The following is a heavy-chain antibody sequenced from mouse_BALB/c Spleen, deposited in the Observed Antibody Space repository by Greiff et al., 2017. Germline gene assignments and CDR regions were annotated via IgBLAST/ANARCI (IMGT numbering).Heavy chain of an antibody. J-gene: IGHJ3*01. CDR2: IYWDDDK. CDR1: GFSLSTSGMG. Sequence: QVTLKVSGPGILQPSQTLSLTCSFSGFSLSTSGMGVSWIRQPSGKGLEWLAHIYWDDDKRYNPSLKSRLTISKDTSSNQVFLKITSVDTADTATYYCARSGDGYYGTWFAYWGQGTLVTVSA. D-gene: IGHD2-3*01. CDR3: ARSGDGYYGTWFAY. V-gene: IGHV8-12*01.